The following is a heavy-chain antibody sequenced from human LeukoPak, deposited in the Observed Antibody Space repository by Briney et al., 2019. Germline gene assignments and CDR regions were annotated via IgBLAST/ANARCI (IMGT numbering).Heavy chain of an antibody. V-gene: IGHV1-24*01. J-gene: IGHJ3*02. CDR3: ATLVPAATTGAFDI. CDR2: FDPEDGET. D-gene: IGHD2-2*01. CDR1: GYTLTELS. Sequence: VASVKVSCKVSGYTLTELSMHWVRQAPGKGLEWMGGFDPEDGETIYAQKFQGRVTMTEDTSTDTAYMELSSLRSEDTAVYYCATLVPAATTGAFDIWGQGTMVTVSS.